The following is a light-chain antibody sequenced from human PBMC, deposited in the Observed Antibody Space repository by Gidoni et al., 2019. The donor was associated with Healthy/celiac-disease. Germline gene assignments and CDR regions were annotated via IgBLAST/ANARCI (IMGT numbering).Light chain of an antibody. CDR2: AAS. V-gene: IGKV1-39*01. Sequence: DIQMTQSPSSLSASVGDRVTITCRASQSISSYLNWYQQKPGKAPKLLLYAASSLQSGVPSRFSGSGSGTDFTLTISSLQPEDFATYYCQQSYSTPPVTFGQXTKLEIK. CDR3: QQSYSTPPVT. J-gene: IGKJ2*01. CDR1: QSISSY.